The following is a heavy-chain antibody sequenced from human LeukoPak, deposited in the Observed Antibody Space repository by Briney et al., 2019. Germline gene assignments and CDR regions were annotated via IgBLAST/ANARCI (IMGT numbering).Heavy chain of an antibody. Sequence: GRSLRLSCAASGFTFDDYAMHWVRQAPGKGLEWVSGISWNSGSIGYADSVKGRFTISRDNAKNSLYLQMNSLRAEDTAVYYCARDRHYYDSSDYYTYWGQGTLVTVSS. CDR1: GFTFDDYA. CDR3: ARDRHYYDSSDYYTY. V-gene: IGHV3-9*01. CDR2: ISWNSGSI. D-gene: IGHD3-22*01. J-gene: IGHJ4*02.